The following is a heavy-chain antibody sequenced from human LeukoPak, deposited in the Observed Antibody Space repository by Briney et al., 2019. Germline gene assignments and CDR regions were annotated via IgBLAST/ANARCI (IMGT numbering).Heavy chain of an antibody. D-gene: IGHD4-17*01. Sequence: GGSLRLSCAASGFTFSSYSMNWVRQAPGKGLEWVSSISSSSSYIYYADSVKGRFTISRDNAKNSLYLRMNSLRAEDTAVYYCARERGIRSVDYWGQGTLVTVSS. CDR2: ISSSSSYI. J-gene: IGHJ4*02. V-gene: IGHV3-21*01. CDR1: GFTFSSYS. CDR3: ARERGIRSVDY.